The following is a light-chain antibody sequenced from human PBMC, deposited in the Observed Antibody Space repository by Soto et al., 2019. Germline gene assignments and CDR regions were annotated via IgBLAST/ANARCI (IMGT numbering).Light chain of an antibody. CDR2: EVS. Sequence: QSALTQPPSASGSPGQSVTISCTGTGSDVGGYNYVSWYQHQPGKAPKLMLYEVSTRPSGVPDRFSGSKSGNTASLTVSGLQAEDEADYYCSSYAGSNIYVVFGGGTKVTVL. CDR3: SSYAGSNIYVV. CDR1: GSDVGGYNY. J-gene: IGLJ2*01. V-gene: IGLV2-8*01.